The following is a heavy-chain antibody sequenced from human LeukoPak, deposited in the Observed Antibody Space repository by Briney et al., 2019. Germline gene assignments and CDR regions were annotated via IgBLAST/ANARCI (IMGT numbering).Heavy chain of an antibody. CDR1: GFTVSTNC. D-gene: IGHD5-18*01. CDR2: IYSGGTT. V-gene: IGHV3-53*04. Sequence: PGGSLRLSCAASGFTVSTNCMTWVRQAPGKGLEWVSTIYSGGTTYYADSVMGRFTISRHNSRNTLYLQMHRLRAEDTAVYYCARVDTVMAYYFDLWGQGTLVTVSS. CDR3: ARVDTVMAYYFDL. J-gene: IGHJ4*02.